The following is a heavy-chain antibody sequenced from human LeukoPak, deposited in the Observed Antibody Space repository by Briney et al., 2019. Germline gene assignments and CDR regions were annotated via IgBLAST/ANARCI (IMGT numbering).Heavy chain of an antibody. Sequence: PGGSLRLSCAASGFTFSSYSMNWVRQAPGKGLEWVSSISSSSSYIYYADSVKGRFTISRDNAKNSLYLQMNSLRAEDTAVYYCTRDGLRWGYHFDNWGQGTLVTVSS. CDR3: TRDGLRWGYHFDN. D-gene: IGHD4-23*01. CDR2: ISSSSSYI. J-gene: IGHJ4*02. CDR1: GFTFSSYS. V-gene: IGHV3-21*01.